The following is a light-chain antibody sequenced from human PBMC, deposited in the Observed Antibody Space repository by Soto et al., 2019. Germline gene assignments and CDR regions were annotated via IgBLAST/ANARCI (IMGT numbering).Light chain of an antibody. CDR1: QSVSTN. CDR2: GAS. CDR3: QHYNNWPPWIT. Sequence: EIVITQSAATLSVSPGERATLSCRASQSVSTNLAWYQQKPGQAPRLLIYGASTRATDIPDRFSGSGSGTEFTLTITSLQSEDFAVYYCQHYNNWPPWITFGQGTRLEIK. J-gene: IGKJ5*01. V-gene: IGKV3-15*01.